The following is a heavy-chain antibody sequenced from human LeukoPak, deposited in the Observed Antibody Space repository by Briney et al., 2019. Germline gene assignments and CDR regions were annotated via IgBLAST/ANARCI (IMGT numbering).Heavy chain of an antibody. CDR1: GFTFSSYS. D-gene: IGHD6-13*01. J-gene: IGHJ6*03. CDR2: ISSSSSTI. V-gene: IGHV3-48*01. CDR3: ARVAASTDYYYYYMDV. Sequence: GGSLRLSCAASGFTFSSYSMSWVRQAPGKGLEWVSYISSSSSTIYYADSVKGRFTISRDNAKNSLYLQMNSLRAEDTAVYYCARVAASTDYYYYYMDVWGKGTTVTVSS.